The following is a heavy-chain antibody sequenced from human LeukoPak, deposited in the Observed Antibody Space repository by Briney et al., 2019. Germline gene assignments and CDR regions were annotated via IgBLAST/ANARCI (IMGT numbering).Heavy chain of an antibody. D-gene: IGHD1-1*01. V-gene: IGHV3-30*04. J-gene: IGHJ4*02. Sequence: GGSLRLSCAASGFTFSSYAIHWVRQAPGKGLEWVAVISYDGSNKYYADSVKGRFTISRDNSKNPRYLQMNSLRAEDTAVYYCARDPLGTRPGFDYWGQGTLVTVSS. CDR3: ARDPLGTRPGFDY. CDR2: ISYDGSNK. CDR1: GFTFSSYA.